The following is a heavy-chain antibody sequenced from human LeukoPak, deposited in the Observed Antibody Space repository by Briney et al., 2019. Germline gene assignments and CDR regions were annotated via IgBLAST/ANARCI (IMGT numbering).Heavy chain of an antibody. D-gene: IGHD3-10*01. J-gene: IGHJ4*02. CDR3: ARKHTMVRGVNSLGY. CDR1: GYTFTGYY. Sequence: ASVKVSCKASGYTFTGYYMHWVRQAPGQGLEWMGWINPNSGGTNYAQTFQGRVTMTRDTSISTAYMELSRLRSDDTAVYYCARKHTMVRGVNSLGYWGQGTLVTVSS. CDR2: INPNSGGT. V-gene: IGHV1-2*02.